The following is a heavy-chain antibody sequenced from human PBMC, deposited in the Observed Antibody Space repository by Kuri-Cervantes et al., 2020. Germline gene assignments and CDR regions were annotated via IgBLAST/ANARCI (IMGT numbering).Heavy chain of an antibody. CDR1: GFTFSSYA. J-gene: IGHJ4*02. CDR2: ISYDGSNK. V-gene: IGHV3-30-3*01. D-gene: IGHD5-24*01. CDR3: ASLGPGYNSSWSY. Sequence: GESLKISCAASGFTFSSYAMHWVRQAPGKGLEWVAVISYDGSNKYYADSVKGRFTISRDNAKKFLYLRMNSLRVEDTALYYCASLGPGYNSSWSYWGQGTLVTVSS.